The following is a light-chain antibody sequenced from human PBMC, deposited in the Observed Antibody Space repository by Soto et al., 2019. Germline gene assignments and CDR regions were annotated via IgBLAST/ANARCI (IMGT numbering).Light chain of an antibody. V-gene: IGKV1-39*01. Sequence: DIQMTQSPSSLSASVGDRVTITCRASQSITNYLNWYQQKPGKAPKLLMYAISTLQSGAPSRFGGSGSGTEFTLTISSLQPDDFATYYCQQSYSTPYTFGHGTKVDSK. J-gene: IGKJ2*01. CDR3: QQSYSTPYT. CDR2: AIS. CDR1: QSITNY.